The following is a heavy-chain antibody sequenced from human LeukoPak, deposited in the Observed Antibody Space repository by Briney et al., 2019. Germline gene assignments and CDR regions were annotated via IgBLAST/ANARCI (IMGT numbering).Heavy chain of an antibody. D-gene: IGHD4-17*01. CDR2: IIPIFGTA. CDR3: ARAGDGDLYFDY. Sequence: AVKVSCKASGGTFSSYAISWVRQAPGQGLEWMGGIIPIFGTANYAQKFQGRVTITADKSTSTAYMELSSLRSEDTAVHYCARAGDGDLYFDYWGQGTLVTVSS. CDR1: GGTFSSYA. V-gene: IGHV1-69*06. J-gene: IGHJ4*02.